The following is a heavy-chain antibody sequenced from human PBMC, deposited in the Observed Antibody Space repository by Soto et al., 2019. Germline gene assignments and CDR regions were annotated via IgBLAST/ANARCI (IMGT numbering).Heavy chain of an antibody. V-gene: IGHV1-18*01. Sequence: EASVEVSCKASGYTFTSYGISWVRQAPGEGLEWMGWISAYNGNTNYAQKLQGRVTMTTDTSTSTAYMELRSLRSDDTAVYYCARDRNPRYCSGGSCYSDLGSSGRYSKLCFYYWGQGPMITVYS. D-gene: IGHD2-15*01. CDR3: ARDRNPRYCSGGSCYSDLGSSGRYSKLCFYY. CDR1: GYTFTSYG. J-gene: IGHJ4*02. CDR2: ISAYNGNT.